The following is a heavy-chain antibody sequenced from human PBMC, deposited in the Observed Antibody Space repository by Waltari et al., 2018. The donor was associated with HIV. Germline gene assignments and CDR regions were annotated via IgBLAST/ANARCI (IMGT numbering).Heavy chain of an antibody. CDR2: VHGSGST. CDR1: GGPASGYY. V-gene: IGHV4-59*02. Sequence: QVQLQESGPGLVKPSETLSLICSGSGGPASGYYWTWIRQPPGKGLEWIGYVHGSGSTKYNPSLQSRVTISIDTSKNQVSLALNSVTAADTAVYFCARVKASYYDGSGFYFLDYWGQGTLVTVSS. D-gene: IGHD3-22*01. CDR3: ARVKASYYDGSGFYFLDY. J-gene: IGHJ4*02.